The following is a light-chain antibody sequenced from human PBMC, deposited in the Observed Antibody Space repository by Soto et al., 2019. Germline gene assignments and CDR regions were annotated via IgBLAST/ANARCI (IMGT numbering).Light chain of an antibody. CDR3: QQSFSTVFT. Sequence: DIQMTQSPSSLSASVGDRVTITCRASQSVSIYLNWYQQKPGKAPKLLIYAASNLQSGVPSRFSVTGSATDFTLTISSLQPEDFATYYCQQSFSTVFTFGPGTKVEIK. V-gene: IGKV1-39*01. CDR1: QSVSIY. CDR2: AAS. J-gene: IGKJ3*01.